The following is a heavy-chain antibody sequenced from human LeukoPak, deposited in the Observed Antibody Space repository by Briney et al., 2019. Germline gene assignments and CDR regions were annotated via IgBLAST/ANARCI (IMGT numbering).Heavy chain of an antibody. D-gene: IGHD5-18*01. CDR1: GGSISSGSYY. CDR2: IYTSGST. Sequence: PSQTLSLTCTVSGGSISSGSYYWSWIRQPAGKGLEWIGRIYTSGSTNYNPSLKSRVTISVDTSKNQFSLKLSSVTAADTAVYYCAREYVSGYLIDYWGQGTLVTVSS. CDR3: AREYVSGYLIDY. V-gene: IGHV4-61*02. J-gene: IGHJ4*02.